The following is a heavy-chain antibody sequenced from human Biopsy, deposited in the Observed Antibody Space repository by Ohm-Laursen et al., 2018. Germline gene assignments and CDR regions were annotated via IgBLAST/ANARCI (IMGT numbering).Heavy chain of an antibody. CDR3: VREPKTGTAEAWYFDL. CDR1: GASVKTSGYF. CDR2: FPYNERT. V-gene: IGHV4-31*03. D-gene: IGHD3-9*01. Sequence: TLSLTCSVSGASVKTSGYFWAWIRQRPGKGPNGLGSFPYNERTHYNPSLTSRLAISFDTSNNRISLQLRSVSVADTAVYYCVREPKTGTAEAWYFDLWGRGSPVTVPS. J-gene: IGHJ2*01.